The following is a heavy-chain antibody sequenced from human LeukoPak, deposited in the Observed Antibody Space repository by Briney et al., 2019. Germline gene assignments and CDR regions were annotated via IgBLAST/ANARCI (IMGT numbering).Heavy chain of an antibody. CDR1: GFTVSRNY. Sequence: GGSLRLSCAASGFTVSRNYMTWVRQAPGKGPEWVSLIYSGGGTQYADSVKGRFTISRDNSKNTLYLQMNSLRAEDTAVYYCVRVATMGATIGDYFDYWGQGTLVTVSS. CDR3: VRVATMGATIGDYFDY. J-gene: IGHJ4*02. D-gene: IGHD1-26*01. V-gene: IGHV3-66*01. CDR2: IYSGGGT.